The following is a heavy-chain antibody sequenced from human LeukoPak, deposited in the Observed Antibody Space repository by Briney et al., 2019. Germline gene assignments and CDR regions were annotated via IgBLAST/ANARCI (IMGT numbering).Heavy chain of an antibody. CDR1: GITFSSYA. CDR3: VKPYIGEVFDY. Sequence: GGSLRLSCAASGITFSSYALSWVRQAPGKGLEWVSGITASGENTYYADSVKGRFTISRDNSKNTVYLQVNSLRIEDTAVYYCVKPYIGEVFDYWGQGTLVTVSS. CDR2: ITASGENT. J-gene: IGHJ4*02. V-gene: IGHV3-23*01. D-gene: IGHD4-17*01.